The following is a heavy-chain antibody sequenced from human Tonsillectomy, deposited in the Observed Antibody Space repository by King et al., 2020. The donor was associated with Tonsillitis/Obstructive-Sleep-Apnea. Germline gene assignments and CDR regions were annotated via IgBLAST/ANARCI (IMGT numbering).Heavy chain of an antibody. V-gene: IGHV3-23*04. CDR1: GFTFRNSA. J-gene: IGHJ4*02. Sequence: VQLVESGGGLVQPGGSLRLSCAASGFTFRNSAMSWVRQVPGKRLEWVSAISGSGNEKYYADSVRGRFSISRDNSKNTLYLQLNSLIADDTALYYCAKEGPGGQQLIWVDSWGQGTLVTVSS. CDR2: ISGSGNEK. CDR3: AKEGPGGQQLIWVDS. D-gene: IGHD6-13*01.